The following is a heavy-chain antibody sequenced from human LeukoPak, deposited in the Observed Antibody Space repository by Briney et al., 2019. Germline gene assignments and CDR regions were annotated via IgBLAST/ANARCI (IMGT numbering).Heavy chain of an antibody. Sequence: ASVKVSCKASGGTFSSYAISWVRQAPGQGLEWMGRIIPIFGTANYAQKFQGRVTITTDESTSTAYMELSSLRSEDTAVYHCARSHIVVVTGNYYFDYWGQGTLVTVSS. D-gene: IGHD2-21*02. CDR1: GGTFSSYA. J-gene: IGHJ4*02. V-gene: IGHV1-69*05. CDR2: IIPIFGTA. CDR3: ARSHIVVVTGNYYFDY.